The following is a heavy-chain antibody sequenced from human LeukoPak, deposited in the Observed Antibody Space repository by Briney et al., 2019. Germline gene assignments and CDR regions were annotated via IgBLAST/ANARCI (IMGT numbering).Heavy chain of an antibody. J-gene: IGHJ4*02. D-gene: IGHD6-6*01. CDR1: GSSINSGYY. CDR2: ISDRGST. Sequence: PSETLSLTCIVSGSSINSGYYWGWIRQPPGKGLEWIGTISDRGSTYNNPSLKSRGTISVDTSKNQLSLKLTSVTAADTAVYYCARLPGASRPRYYFDYWGQGTLVTVSS. CDR3: ARLPGASRPRYYFDY. V-gene: IGHV4-38-2*02.